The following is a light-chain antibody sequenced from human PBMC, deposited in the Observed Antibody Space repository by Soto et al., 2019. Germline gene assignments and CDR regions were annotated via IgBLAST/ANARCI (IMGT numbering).Light chain of an antibody. J-gene: IGLJ2*01. CDR2: INN. CDR1: SSNIGSNT. CDR3: ATWDDSLNGVI. Sequence: QSVLTQPPSASGTPGQRVTISCSGSSSNIGSNTANWYQQLPGTAPKLLIYINNQRPSGVPDRFSGSKSGTSASLAISGLQSEDEADYYCATWDDSLNGVIFGGGTKLTAL. V-gene: IGLV1-44*01.